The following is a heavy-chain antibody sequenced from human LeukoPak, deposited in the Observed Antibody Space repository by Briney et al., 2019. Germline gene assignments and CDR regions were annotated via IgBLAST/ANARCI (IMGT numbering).Heavy chain of an antibody. CDR1: GFTFSSYG. Sequence: GGSLRLSCAASGFTFSSYGMHWVRQAPGKGLEWAAVIWYDGSNKYYSDSVKGRFTISRDNSKNTLYLQMNSLRAEDTAVYYCAKDGGWVAQGLFDYWGQGTLVTVPS. CDR2: IWYDGSNK. V-gene: IGHV3-33*06. D-gene: IGHD2-15*01. CDR3: AKDGGWVAQGLFDY. J-gene: IGHJ4*02.